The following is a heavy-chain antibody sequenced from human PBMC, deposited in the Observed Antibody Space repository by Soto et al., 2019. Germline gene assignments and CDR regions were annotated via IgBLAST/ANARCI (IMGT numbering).Heavy chain of an antibody. V-gene: IGHV3-72*01. D-gene: IGHD6-19*01. CDR1: GLIFSDYH. CDR2: IRRKANSYTT. CDR3: AMLGGWSGGSSGMDV. Sequence: EVQLVESGGGLVQPGGSLRLSCAASGLIFSDYHMDWVRQAPGKGLEWVGRIRRKANSYTTEYAASVKGRFNISRDDSQNPMYLQMHSLTSEDTAVYYCAMLGGWSGGSSGMDVWGQGTTVTVSS. J-gene: IGHJ6*02.